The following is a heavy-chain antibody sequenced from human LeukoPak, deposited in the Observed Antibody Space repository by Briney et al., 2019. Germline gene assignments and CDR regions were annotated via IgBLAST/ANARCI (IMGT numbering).Heavy chain of an antibody. V-gene: IGHV3-23*01. CDR1: GFTFSSHA. Sequence: GGSLRPSCAASGFTFSSHAMTWVRQAPGKGLDWVSAINDDGGGTYYADSVKGRFTVSRDNSKNTLFLQMNSLRAEDTAMYYCAKGSSGTASNPVDYWGQGTLVTVSS. J-gene: IGHJ4*02. CDR2: INDDGGGT. CDR3: AKGSSGTASNPVDY. D-gene: IGHD1-7*01.